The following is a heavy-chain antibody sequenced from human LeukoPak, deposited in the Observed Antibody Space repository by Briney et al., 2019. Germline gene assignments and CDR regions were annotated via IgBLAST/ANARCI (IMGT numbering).Heavy chain of an antibody. CDR3: AKGPRPGSSGYPNLDY. CDR1: GFTVSSNY. CDR2: IYGGGST. Sequence: GGSLTLSCAAYGFTVSSNYMNWVRRAPGKGLEWVSLIYGGGSTNYADSVKGRFTISRDSSKNTLYLQMNSLRVEDTAVYYCAKGPRPGSSGYPNLDYWGQGTLVTVSS. V-gene: IGHV3-53*01. J-gene: IGHJ4*02. D-gene: IGHD3-22*01.